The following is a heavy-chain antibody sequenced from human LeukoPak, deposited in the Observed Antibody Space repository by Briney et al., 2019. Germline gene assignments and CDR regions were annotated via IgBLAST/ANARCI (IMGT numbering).Heavy chain of an antibody. Sequence: PSEALSLTCAVYGGSFSGYFWSYIRQPPGKGLEWLGEISHSGSTNYSPSLKSRVTISVDTSKNQFSLKLSSVTAADTAVYYCARALHGGSYFLDYWGQGSLVTVSS. CDR2: ISHSGST. V-gene: IGHV4-34*01. CDR1: GGSFSGYF. CDR3: ARALHGGSYFLDY. J-gene: IGHJ4*02. D-gene: IGHD1-26*01.